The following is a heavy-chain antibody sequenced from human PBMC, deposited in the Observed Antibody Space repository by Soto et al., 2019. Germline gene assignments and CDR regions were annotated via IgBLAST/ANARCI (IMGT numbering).Heavy chain of an antibody. CDR2: ISAYNGNT. D-gene: IGHD1-1*01. CDR1: GYTFTSYG. CDR3: AREATGTTFGYPLNYYYYYYMDV. J-gene: IGHJ6*03. V-gene: IGHV1-18*01. Sequence: QVQLVQSGAEVKKPGASVKVPCKASGYTFTSYGISWVRQAPGQGLEWMGWISAYNGNTNYAQKLQGRVTMTTDTSTSTAYMELRSLRSDDTAVYYCAREATGTTFGYPLNYYYYYYMDVWGKGTTVTVSS.